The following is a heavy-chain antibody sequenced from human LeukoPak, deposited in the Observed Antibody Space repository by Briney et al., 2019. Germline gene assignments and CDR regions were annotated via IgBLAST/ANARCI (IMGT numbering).Heavy chain of an antibody. Sequence: PGGSLRLSCAASGFTFSSYAMSWVRQAPGKGLEWVPAISGSGGSTYYADSVKGRFTISRDNSKNTLFLQMSSLRAEDTAVYYCVKDSGSFDYWGQGTLVTVSS. CDR1: GFTFSSYA. J-gene: IGHJ4*02. V-gene: IGHV3-23*01. D-gene: IGHD1-26*01. CDR2: ISGSGGST. CDR3: VKDSGSFDY.